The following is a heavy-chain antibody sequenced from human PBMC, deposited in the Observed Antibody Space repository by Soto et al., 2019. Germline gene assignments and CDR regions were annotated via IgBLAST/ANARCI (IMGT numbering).Heavy chain of an antibody. D-gene: IGHD3-22*01. CDR3: TTDEGGYYDSSGYYRTSDY. V-gene: IGHV3-15*07. J-gene: IGHJ4*02. CDR2: IKSKTDGGTT. CDR1: GFTFSNAW. Sequence: EVQLVESGGGLVKPGGSLRLSCAASGFTFSNAWMNWVRQAPGKGLEWVGRIKSKTDGGTTDYAAPVKGRFTISRDDSKNTLYLQMNSLKTEDTAVYYCTTDEGGYYDSSGYYRTSDYWGQGTLVTVSS.